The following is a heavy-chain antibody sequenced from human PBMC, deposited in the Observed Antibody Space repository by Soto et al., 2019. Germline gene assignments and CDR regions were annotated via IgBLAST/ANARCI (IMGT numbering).Heavy chain of an antibody. CDR3: AISSYDFWSGYYSLDSWFDP. V-gene: IGHV1-69*13. D-gene: IGHD3-3*01. J-gene: IGHJ5*02. Sequence: SVKVSCNASGGTFSSYAISWVRQAPGQGLEWMGGIIPIFGTANYAQKFQGRVTITADESTSTAYMELSSLRSEDTAVYYCAISSYDFWSGYYSLDSWFDPWGQGTLVTVSS. CDR1: GGTFSSYA. CDR2: IIPIFGTA.